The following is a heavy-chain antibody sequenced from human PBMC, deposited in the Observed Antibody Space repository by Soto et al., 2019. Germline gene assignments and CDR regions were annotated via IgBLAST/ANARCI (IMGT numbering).Heavy chain of an antibody. CDR1: GFTFSSDG. Sequence: QVQLVESGGGVVQPGRSLRLSCAASGFTFSSDGMHWVRQAPGKGLEWVAVISYDGSNKYYADSVKGRFTISRDNSKNTLYLQMNSLRAEDTAVYYCAKRVIAAAGDFDYWGQGTLVTVSS. J-gene: IGHJ4*02. CDR3: AKRVIAAAGDFDY. CDR2: ISYDGSNK. V-gene: IGHV3-30*18. D-gene: IGHD6-13*01.